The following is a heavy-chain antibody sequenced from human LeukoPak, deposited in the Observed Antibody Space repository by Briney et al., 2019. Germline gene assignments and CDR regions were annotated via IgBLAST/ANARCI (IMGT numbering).Heavy chain of an antibody. CDR3: ANGGTRGYYYDSSGYSPPGI. V-gene: IGHV3-30*18. D-gene: IGHD3-22*01. Sequence: GGSLRLSCAASGFTFSSYGMHWVRQAPGKGLEWVAVISYDGSNKYYADSVKGRFTTSRDNSKNTLYLQMNSLRAEDTAVYYCANGGTRGYYYDSSGYSPPGIWGQGTLVTVSS. J-gene: IGHJ4*02. CDR1: GFTFSSYG. CDR2: ISYDGSNK.